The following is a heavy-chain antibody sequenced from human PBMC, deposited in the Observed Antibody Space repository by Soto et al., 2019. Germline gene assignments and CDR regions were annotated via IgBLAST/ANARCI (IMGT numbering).Heavy chain of an antibody. V-gene: IGHV2-5*02. CDR1: GFSLSIGTVG. D-gene: IGHD3-16*02. Sequence: QITLKESGPPLVNPTQTLTLTCTFSGFSLSIGTVGVAWIRQPPGTALEWLAIIYWDDDRRYSPSLASRLAITKDTSKNQVVLTMTNLDPVDTATYYCAHIMISYGGAIALDAFDFWGQGTMVTVSS. CDR2: IYWDDDR. CDR3: AHIMISYGGAIALDAFDF. J-gene: IGHJ3*01.